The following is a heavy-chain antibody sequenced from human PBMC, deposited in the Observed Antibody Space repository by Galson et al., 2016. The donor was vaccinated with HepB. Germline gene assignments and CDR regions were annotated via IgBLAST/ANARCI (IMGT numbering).Heavy chain of an antibody. CDR1: DPTFENSW. V-gene: IGHV3-74*01. J-gene: IGHJ4*02. D-gene: IGHD4-11*01. Sequence: SLRLSCAVSDPTFENSWMHWVRQGPGKGLVWVSHINSDGSTTTYADSVKGRFTVSRDNAKNTLHLQMHSLRAEDTAVYYCARDRAYSQDSWGQGTLVTVAS. CDR2: INSDGSTT. CDR3: ARDRAYSQDS.